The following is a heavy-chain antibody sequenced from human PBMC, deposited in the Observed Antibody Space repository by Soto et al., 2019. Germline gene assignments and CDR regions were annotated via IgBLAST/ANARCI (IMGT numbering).Heavy chain of an antibody. CDR3: AKDWRWGYSYGPLDY. V-gene: IGHV3-30*18. J-gene: IGHJ4*02. CDR1: GFTFSSYG. CDR2: ISYDGSNK. D-gene: IGHD5-18*01. Sequence: HPGGSLRLSCAASGFTFSSYGMHWVRQAPGKGLEWVAVISYDGSNKYYADSVKGRFTISRDNSKNTLYLQMNSLRAEDTAVYYCAKDWRWGYSYGPLDYWGQGTLVTVSS.